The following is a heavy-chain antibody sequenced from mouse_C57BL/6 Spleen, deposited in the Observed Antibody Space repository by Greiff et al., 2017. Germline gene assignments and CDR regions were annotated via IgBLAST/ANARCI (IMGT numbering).Heavy chain of an antibody. J-gene: IGHJ3*01. CDR2: ISYDGSN. CDR3: AKSPYYDYDRFAY. D-gene: IGHD2-4*01. V-gene: IGHV3-6*01. CDR1: GYSITSGYY. Sequence: DVKLVESGPGLVKPSQSLSLTCSVTGYSITSGYYWNWIRQFPGNKLEWMGYISYDGSNNYNPSLKNRIAITRDTSKNQFFLKLNSVTTEDTATYYCAKSPYYDYDRFAYWGQGTLVTVSA.